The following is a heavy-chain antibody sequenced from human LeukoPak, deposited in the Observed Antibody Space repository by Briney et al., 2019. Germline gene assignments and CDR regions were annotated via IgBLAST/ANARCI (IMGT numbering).Heavy chain of an antibody. D-gene: IGHD3-10*01. V-gene: IGHV4-59*01. J-gene: IGHJ4*02. CDR3: ARDSSGSLPLDY. CDR2: IYNSGST. CDR1: GASISSYY. Sequence: PSETLSLTCTVSGASISSYYWSWIRQPPGKGLEWIGNIYNSGSTNYNPSLKSRVTISVDTSKNQFSLKLSSVTAADTAVYHCARDSSGSLPLDYWGQGTLVTVSS.